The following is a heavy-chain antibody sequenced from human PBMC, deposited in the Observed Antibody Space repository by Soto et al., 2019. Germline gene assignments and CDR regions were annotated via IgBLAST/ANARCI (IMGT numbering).Heavy chain of an antibody. V-gene: IGHV4-4*07. Sequence: PSETLSLTCTVSGGSISSYYWSWIRQPAGKGLEWIGRIYTSGSTNYNPSLKSRVTMSVDTSKNQFSLKLSSVTAADTAVYYCARHSVVSIAAREWFDPWGQVTLVTVSS. CDR3: ARHSVVSIAAREWFDP. CDR2: IYTSGST. J-gene: IGHJ5*02. D-gene: IGHD6-6*01. CDR1: GGSISSYY.